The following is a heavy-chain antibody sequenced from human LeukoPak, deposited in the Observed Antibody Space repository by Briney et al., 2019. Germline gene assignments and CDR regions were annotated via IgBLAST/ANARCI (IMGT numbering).Heavy chain of an antibody. CDR2: IIPILSIA. CDR1: GGTFSSYA. Sequence: SVKVSCKASGGTFSSYAISWVRQAPGQGLEWMGRIIPILSIANYAQKFQGRVTITADKSTSTAYMELSSLRSEDTAVYYCARVGAVAGPFDYWGQGTLVTVSS. CDR3: ARVGAVAGPFDY. J-gene: IGHJ4*02. V-gene: IGHV1-69*04. D-gene: IGHD6-19*01.